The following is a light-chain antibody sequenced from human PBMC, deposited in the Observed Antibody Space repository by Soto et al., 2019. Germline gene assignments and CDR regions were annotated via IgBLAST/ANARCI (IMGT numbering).Light chain of an antibody. Sequence: EIVMTQSPATLSVSPGERATLSCRASQSVSSNLAWYQHKPGQAPRLLIYGASTRATGIPARFSGSGAGTEFTLTFSSLQSEDFAVYYCQQYNNWSPKYSFGQGTKLEIK. CDR3: QQYNNWSPKYS. CDR2: GAS. CDR1: QSVSSN. V-gene: IGKV3-15*01. J-gene: IGKJ2*01.